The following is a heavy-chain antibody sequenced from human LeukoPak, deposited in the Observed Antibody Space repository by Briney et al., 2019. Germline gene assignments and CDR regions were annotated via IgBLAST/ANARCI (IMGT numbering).Heavy chain of an antibody. J-gene: IGHJ3*02. V-gene: IGHV1-69*04. CDR1: GGTFSSYA. D-gene: IGHD3-3*01. Sequence: EASVKVSCKASGGTFSSYAISWVRQAPGQGLEWMGRIIPILGIANYAQKFQGRVTVTADKSTSTAYMELSGLRSDDTAMYYCARYDSVSFGAFDIWGQGTMVTVSS. CDR2: IIPILGIA. CDR3: ARYDSVSFGAFDI.